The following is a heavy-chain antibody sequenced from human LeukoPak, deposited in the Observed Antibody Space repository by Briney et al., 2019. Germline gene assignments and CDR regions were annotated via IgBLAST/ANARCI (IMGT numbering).Heavy chain of an antibody. D-gene: IGHD1-26*01. J-gene: IGHJ3*02. CDR1: VGTFSGYA. CDR2: IIPIFGTA. V-gene: IGHV1-69*05. Sequence: SVKVSCKASVGTFSGYAISWVRQAPGQGREWMGGIIPIFGTANYAQKFQGRVTITTDESTSTAYMELSSLRSEDTAVYYCARDPAIVGAKWHAFDIWGQGTMVTVSS. CDR3: ARDPAIVGAKWHAFDI.